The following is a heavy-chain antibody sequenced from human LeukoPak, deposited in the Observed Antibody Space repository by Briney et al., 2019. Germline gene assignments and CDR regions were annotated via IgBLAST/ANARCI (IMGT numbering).Heavy chain of an antibody. CDR2: IYNSGST. J-gene: IGHJ4*02. V-gene: IGHV4-30-2*01. CDR3: ATSEGGSGSDY. Sequence: SETLTLTCAVSGHSISSCGYSWRWIRQPPGKGLGWIVYIYNSGSTYFNPSLKSRVTISVDRSKNQFSLKLSSVTAADTAVYYCATSEGGSGSDYWGQGTLVTVSS. CDR1: GHSISSCGYS. D-gene: IGHD3-10*01.